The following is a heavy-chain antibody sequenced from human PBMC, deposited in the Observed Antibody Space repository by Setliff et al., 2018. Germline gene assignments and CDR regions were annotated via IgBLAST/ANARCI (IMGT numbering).Heavy chain of an antibody. CDR2: ISAHSGNT. J-gene: IGHJ4*02. CDR1: GYTFNHYG. V-gene: IGHV1-18*01. CDR3: ERLVRYCTRVTCQRSSDGDF. D-gene: IGHD2-8*01. Sequence: EASVKVSCKASGYTFNHYGITWVRLAPGQGLEWMGWISAHSGNTFYAPQFQGRLVMTTDTSTNTAYMELRNLTSDDTAMYFCERLVRYCTRVTCQRSSDGDFWGQGTPVTVSS.